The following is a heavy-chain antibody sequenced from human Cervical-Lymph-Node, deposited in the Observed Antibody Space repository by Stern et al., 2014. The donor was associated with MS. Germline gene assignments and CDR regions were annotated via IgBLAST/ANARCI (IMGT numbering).Heavy chain of an antibody. CDR1: GFTFSNAR. CDR2: IKSKTDGGTT. J-gene: IGHJ4*02. D-gene: IGHD3-3*02. Sequence: EVQLVESGGGLVQPGGSLRLSCAATGFTFSNARKSCASPAHGKGPGWDGRIKSKTDGGTTDYAAPVKGRFTISGDDSKNTLYLQMNSLKTEDTAVYYCTTGRHFVFAYWGQGTLVTVSS. CDR3: TTGRHFVFAY. V-gene: IGHV3-15*01.